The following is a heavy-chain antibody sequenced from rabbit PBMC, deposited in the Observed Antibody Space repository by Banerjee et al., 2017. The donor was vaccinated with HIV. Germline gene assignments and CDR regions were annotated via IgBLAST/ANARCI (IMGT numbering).Heavy chain of an antibody. J-gene: IGHJ4*01. Sequence: QEQLEESGGDLVQPEGSLTLTCKASGFDLSSNYYMHWVRQAPGKGLEWIACINTSSGNTVYANWAKGRFTISKTSSTTVTLQMTSLTAADTATYFCARAAMAITYDLWGPGTFVTDS. V-gene: IGHV1S45*01. CDR2: INTSSGNT. CDR3: ARAAMAITYDL. CDR1: GFDLSSNYY. D-gene: IGHD1-1*01.